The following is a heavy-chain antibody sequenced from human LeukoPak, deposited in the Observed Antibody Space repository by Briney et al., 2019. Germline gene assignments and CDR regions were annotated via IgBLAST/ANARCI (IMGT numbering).Heavy chain of an antibody. J-gene: IGHJ4*02. CDR1: GYTLTELS. CDR2: ISAYNGNT. V-gene: IGHV1-18*01. CDR3: ARDLVVGLVATISPPFDY. D-gene: IGHD5-12*01. Sequence: ASVKVSCKVSGYTLTELSMHWVRQTPGKGLEWMGWISAYNGNTNYAQKLQGRVTMTTDTSTSTAYMELRSLRSDDTAVYYCARDLVVGLVATISPPFDYWGQGTLVTVSS.